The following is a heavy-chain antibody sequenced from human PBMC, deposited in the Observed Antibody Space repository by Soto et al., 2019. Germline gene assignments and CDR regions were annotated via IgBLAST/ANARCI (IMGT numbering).Heavy chain of an antibody. J-gene: IGHJ6*03. Sequence: PSETLSLTCTVSGGSISSYYWSWIRQPPGKGLEWTGYIYYSGSTNYNPSLKSRVTISVDTSKNQFPLKLSSVTAADTAVYYCARQAMTTVTKDRYYYYYYYLDVWGKGTTVTVSS. CDR1: GGSISSYY. CDR2: IYYSGST. V-gene: IGHV4-59*08. D-gene: IGHD4-17*01. CDR3: ARQAMTTVTKDRYYYYYYYLDV.